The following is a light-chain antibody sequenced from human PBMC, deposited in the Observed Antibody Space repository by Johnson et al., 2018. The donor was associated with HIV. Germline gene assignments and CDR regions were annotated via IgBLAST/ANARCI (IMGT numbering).Light chain of an antibody. Sequence: SVLTQPPSVSAAPGREVTISCSGSSSNIGSNYVSWYQQLPGTAPKLLIYENNKRPSGIPDRFSGSKSGTSATLGITGLQTGDEADYYCGTLDSSLSAGVFGTGTTVIVL. CDR1: SSNIGSNY. CDR3: GTLDSSLSAGV. J-gene: IGLJ1*01. V-gene: IGLV1-51*02. CDR2: ENN.